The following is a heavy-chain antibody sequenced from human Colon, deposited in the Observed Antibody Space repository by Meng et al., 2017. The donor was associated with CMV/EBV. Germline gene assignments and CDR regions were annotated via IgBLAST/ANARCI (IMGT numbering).Heavy chain of an antibody. CDR3: ARGKGYCSSSDCSLGTNYYYYYGMDV. Sequence: GGSLRLSCAASGFSFDDYGMSWVRHAPGKGLEWVSGINWNGGRTGYADSVKGRFTISRDNAKNSLYLQMNSLRAEDTALYHCARGKGYCSSSDCSLGTNYYYYYGMDVWGQGTTVTVSS. D-gene: IGHD2-2*01. V-gene: IGHV3-20*01. CDR1: GFSFDDYG. CDR2: INWNGGRT. J-gene: IGHJ6*02.